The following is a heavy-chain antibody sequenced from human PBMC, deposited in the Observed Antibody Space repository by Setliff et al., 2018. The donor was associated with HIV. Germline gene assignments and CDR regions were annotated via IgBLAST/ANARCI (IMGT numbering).Heavy chain of an antibody. CDR1: GGSISIISYY. CDR2: IYYSGST. CDR3: ARVDCSGTSCYRDSYYYMDV. V-gene: IGHV4-39*01. D-gene: IGHD2-2*01. Sequence: SETLSLTCTVSGGSISIISYYWGWIRQPPGKGLEYIGSIYYSGSTYYNPSLKSRVTISVDTSKNQFSLNLSSVTAADTAVYYCARVDCSGTSCYRDSYYYMDVWGKGTTVTGSS. J-gene: IGHJ6*03.